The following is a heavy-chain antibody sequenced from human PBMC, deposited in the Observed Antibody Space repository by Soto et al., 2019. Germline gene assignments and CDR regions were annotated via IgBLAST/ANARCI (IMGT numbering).Heavy chain of an antibody. CDR3: ARDFNYGSGSPPVNYYYGMDV. J-gene: IGHJ6*02. CDR1: GGSIGSGDYY. CDR2: IYYSGST. D-gene: IGHD3-10*01. Sequence: PSETLSLTCTVSGGSIGSGDYYWSWIRQPPGKGLEWIGYIYYSGSTYYNPSLKSRVTISVDTSKNQFSLKLSSVTAADTAVYYCARDFNYGSGSPPVNYYYGMDVWGQGTTVTVSS. V-gene: IGHV4-30-4*01.